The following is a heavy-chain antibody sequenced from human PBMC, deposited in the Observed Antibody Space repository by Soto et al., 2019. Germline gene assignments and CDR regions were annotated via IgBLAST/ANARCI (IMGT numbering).Heavy chain of an antibody. V-gene: IGHV6-1*01. D-gene: IGHD3-10*01. CDR2: TYYRSKWFH. CDR3: ARGNALDV. J-gene: IGHJ3*01. CDR1: GDSVSSDITS. Sequence: SQTLSLTCAISGDSVSSDITSWNWIRQSPSRGLEWLGRTYYRSKWFHDYAASVKSRITINPDTSKNQFSLELKSMTPEDTAVYYCARGNALDVCGQGTLVTVSS.